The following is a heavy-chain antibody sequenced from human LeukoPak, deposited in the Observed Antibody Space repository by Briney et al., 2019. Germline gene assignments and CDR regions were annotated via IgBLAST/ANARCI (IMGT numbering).Heavy chain of an antibody. Sequence: GGSLRLTCAASGFPFSSYWMHWVRQVPGKGLLWVSRINSDGSATIYADSVRGRFTISRDNAKNTLYLQMSGLRVEDTAVYHCASDSPYYGMDVWGQGTTVTVSS. CDR3: ASDSPYYGMDV. J-gene: IGHJ6*02. CDR1: GFPFSSYW. V-gene: IGHV3-74*01. CDR2: INSDGSAT.